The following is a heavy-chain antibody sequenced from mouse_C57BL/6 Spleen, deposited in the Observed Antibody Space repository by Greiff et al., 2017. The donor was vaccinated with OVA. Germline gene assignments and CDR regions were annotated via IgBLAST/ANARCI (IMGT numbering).Heavy chain of an antibody. J-gene: IGHJ4*01. Sequence: QVQLQQPGAELVKPGASVKMSCKASGYTFTSYWITWVKQRPGQGLEWIGDISPGSGSTNYNEKFKSKATLTVDTSSSTAYMQLSSLTSEDSAVYYCATGGGYYAMDYWGQGTSVTVSS. CDR3: ATGGGYYAMDY. CDR2: ISPGSGST. D-gene: IGHD1-1*02. CDR1: GYTFTSYW. V-gene: IGHV1-55*01.